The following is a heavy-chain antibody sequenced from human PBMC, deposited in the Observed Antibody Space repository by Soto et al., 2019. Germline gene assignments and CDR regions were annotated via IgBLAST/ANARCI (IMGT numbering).Heavy chain of an antibody. CDR1: GFTFSSYG. D-gene: IGHD5-12*01. Sequence: GGSLRLSCAASGFTFSSYGMHWVRQAPGKGLVWVSRIKGDGTNTDYADSVKGRFTISRDNVKNTLYLQMNSLRAEDTAVYYCARGLSGYYGFDYWGQGTLVTVSS. V-gene: IGHV3-74*01. J-gene: IGHJ4*02. CDR3: ARGLSGYYGFDY. CDR2: IKGDGTNT.